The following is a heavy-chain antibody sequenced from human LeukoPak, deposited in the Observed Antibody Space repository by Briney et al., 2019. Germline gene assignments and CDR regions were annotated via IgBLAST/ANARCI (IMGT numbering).Heavy chain of an antibody. CDR2: IYYSGSI. CDR3: ARDRGYSYGFDY. D-gene: IGHD5-18*01. J-gene: IGHJ4*02. V-gene: IGHV4-39*07. CDR1: GGSINSRTYY. Sequence: SETLSLTCTVSGGSINSRTYYWGWIRQPPGKGLEWIGTIYYSGSIYHNPSLKSRLTMSIDTSKNQFSLRLSSVTAADTAVYYCARDRGYSYGFDYWGRGMLVTVSS.